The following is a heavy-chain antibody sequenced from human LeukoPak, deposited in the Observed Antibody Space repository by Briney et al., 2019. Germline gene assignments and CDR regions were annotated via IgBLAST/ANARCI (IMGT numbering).Heavy chain of an antibody. D-gene: IGHD4-17*01. V-gene: IGHV1-2*02. Sequence: ASVKVSCKASGYTFTSYYMHWVRQAPGQGLEWMGWINPNSGGTNYAQKFQGRVTMTRDTSISTAYMELSRLRSDDTAVYYCASTDYGDYVNGYWGQGTLVTVSS. CDR2: INPNSGGT. J-gene: IGHJ4*02. CDR3: ASTDYGDYVNGY. CDR1: GYTFTSYY.